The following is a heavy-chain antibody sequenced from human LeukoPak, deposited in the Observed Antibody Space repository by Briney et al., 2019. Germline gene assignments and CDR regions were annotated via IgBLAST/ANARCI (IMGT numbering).Heavy chain of an antibody. CDR3: ARIDSDRRYY. CDR1: GGSSSSSNYY. V-gene: IGHV4-39*01. CDR2: IYYSGTT. Sequence: SETLSLTCTVSGGSSSSSNYYWDWIRQPPGKGLEWIGSIYYSGTTCYNPSLKSRVTVSIDTSKKQFSLKVSSVTAADTAVYYCARIDSDRRYYWGQGILVTVSS. J-gene: IGHJ4*02.